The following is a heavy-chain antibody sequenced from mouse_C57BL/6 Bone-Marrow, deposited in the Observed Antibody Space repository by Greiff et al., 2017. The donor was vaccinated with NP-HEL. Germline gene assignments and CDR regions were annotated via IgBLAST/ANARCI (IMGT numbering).Heavy chain of an antibody. Sequence: VQLKESGAELVKPGASVKLSCTASGFNIKDDYMHWVKQRTEQGLEWIGRIDPEDGETEYAPKFQGKATITADTSSNTAYLQLSSLPSEDTAVYYCATREFFGFAYWGKGALVTVSA. J-gene: IGHJ3*01. CDR1: GFNIKDDY. V-gene: IGHV14-2*01. CDR2: IDPEDGET. CDR3: ATREFFGFAY.